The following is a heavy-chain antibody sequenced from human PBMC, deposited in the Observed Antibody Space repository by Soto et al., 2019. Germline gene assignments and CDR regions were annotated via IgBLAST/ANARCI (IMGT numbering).Heavy chain of an antibody. CDR3: ARQRRIAAAGGYFDL. CDR2: IWYDGSNK. J-gene: IGHJ2*01. V-gene: IGHV3-33*01. CDR1: GFTFSSYG. Sequence: QVQLVESGGGVVQPGRSLRLSCAASGFTFSSYGMHWVHQAPGKGLEWVAVIWYDGSNKYYADSVKGRFTISRDNSKNTLYLQMNSLRAEDTAVYYCARQRRIAAAGGYFDLWGRGTLVTVSS. D-gene: IGHD6-13*01.